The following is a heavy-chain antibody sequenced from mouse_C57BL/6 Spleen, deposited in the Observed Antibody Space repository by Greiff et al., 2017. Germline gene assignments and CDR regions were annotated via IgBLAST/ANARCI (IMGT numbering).Heavy chain of an antibody. CDR2: INPNNGGT. D-gene: IGHD1-1*01. V-gene: IGHV1-22*01. CDR1: GYTFTDYN. CDR3: ARSTVVAPFDD. J-gene: IGHJ2*01. Sequence: DVKLQESGPELVKPGASVKMSCKASGYTFTDYNMHWVKQSHGKSLEWIGYINPNNGGTSYNQKFKGKATLTVNKSSSTAYMELRSLTSEDSAVYYCARSTVVAPFDDWGQGTTLTVSS.